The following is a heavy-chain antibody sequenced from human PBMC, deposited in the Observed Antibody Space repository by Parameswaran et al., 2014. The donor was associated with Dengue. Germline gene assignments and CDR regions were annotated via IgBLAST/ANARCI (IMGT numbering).Heavy chain of an antibody. D-gene: IGHD4-17*01. CDR2: IIPNFDTA. V-gene: IGHV1-69*01. Sequence: WVRQAPGQGLEWMGGIIPNFDTANYAQKFQGRVTITADESTSAAYMELSSLRSEDTAIYYCARGPMTTVTYSWLDAWGQGTLVTVSS. J-gene: IGHJ5*02. CDR3: ARGPMTTVTYSWLDA.